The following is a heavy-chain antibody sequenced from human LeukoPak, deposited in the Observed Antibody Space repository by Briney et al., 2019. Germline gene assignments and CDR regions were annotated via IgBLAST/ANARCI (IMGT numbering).Heavy chain of an antibody. J-gene: IGHJ2*01. CDR1: GFTFNEDD. V-gene: IGHV3-13*01. CDR3: TKEFCGSHAACAGGFFYDF. D-gene: IGHD2-15*01. Sequence: GGSLRLSCAASGFTFNEDDFHWVRQAPGKGLEWVAAIGVTGDTYYADSVKGRLTISSKDDANYLYLQMLSLGAADTALLYCTKEFCGSHAACAGGFFYDFWGRGALVTVSS. CDR2: IGVTGDT.